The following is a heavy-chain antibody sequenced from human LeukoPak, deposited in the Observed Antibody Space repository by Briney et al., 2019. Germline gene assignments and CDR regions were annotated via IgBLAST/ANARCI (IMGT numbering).Heavy chain of an antibody. Sequence: GGSLRLSCAASGFTVSSNYMSWVRQAPGKGLEWVSVIYSGGSTYYADSVKGRFTISRDDSKNTLYLQMNSLKTEDTAVYYCTTDLGYGDYSETDVGYWGQGTLVTVSS. J-gene: IGHJ4*02. D-gene: IGHD4-17*01. CDR1: GFTVSSNY. CDR2: IYSGGST. V-gene: IGHV3-53*01. CDR3: TTDLGYGDYSETDVGY.